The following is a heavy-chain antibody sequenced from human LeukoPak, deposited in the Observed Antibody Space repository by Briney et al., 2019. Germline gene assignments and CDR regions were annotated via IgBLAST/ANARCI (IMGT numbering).Heavy chain of an antibody. CDR2: ISSSGSTI. D-gene: IGHD3-3*01. CDR3: ARDLRDYDFWSGYYTSFDP. V-gene: IGHV3-11*04. Sequence: GGSLSLSCAASGFTFSDYYMSWIRQAPGKGLEWVSYISSSGSTIYYADSVKGRFTISRDNAKNSLYLQMNSLRAEDTAVYYCARDLRDYDFWSGYYTSFDPWGQGTLVTVSS. CDR1: GFTFSDYY. J-gene: IGHJ5*02.